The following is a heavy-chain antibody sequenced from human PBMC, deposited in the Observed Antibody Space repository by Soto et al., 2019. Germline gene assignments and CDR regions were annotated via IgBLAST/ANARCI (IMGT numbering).Heavy chain of an antibody. Sequence: GASVKVSCKASGYTFTSYAMHWARQAPGQRLEWMGWINAGNGNTKYSQKLQGRVTITRDTSASTAYMELSSLRSEDTAVYYCAREHYDFWSGFRYGMDVWGQGTTVTVS. D-gene: IGHD3-3*01. CDR3: AREHYDFWSGFRYGMDV. V-gene: IGHV1-3*01. CDR1: GYTFTSYA. CDR2: INAGNGNT. J-gene: IGHJ6*02.